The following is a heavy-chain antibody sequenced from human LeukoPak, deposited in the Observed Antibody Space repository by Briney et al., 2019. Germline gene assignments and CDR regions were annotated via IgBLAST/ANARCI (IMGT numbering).Heavy chain of an antibody. D-gene: IGHD3-10*01. CDR2: ISSSSSYI. J-gene: IGHJ4*02. CDR3: ARRPSYQVRGVIDY. Sequence: PGGSLRLSCAVSGLTFSSYSMNWVRQAPGKGLEWVSSISSSSSYIYYADSVKGRFTISRDNAKNSLYLQMNSLRAEDTAVYYCARRPSYQVRGVIDYWGQGTLVTVSS. CDR1: GLTFSSYS. V-gene: IGHV3-21*01.